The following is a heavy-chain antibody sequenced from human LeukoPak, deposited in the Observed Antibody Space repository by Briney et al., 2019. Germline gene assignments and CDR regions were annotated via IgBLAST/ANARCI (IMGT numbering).Heavy chain of an antibody. CDR1: GGSISSSSYY. D-gene: IGHD3-10*01. CDR3: ARLYYYDSGSYDYGMDV. V-gene: IGHV4-39*01. CDR2: IYYSGST. J-gene: IGHJ6*02. Sequence: PSETLSLTCTVSGGSISSSSYYWGWIRQPPGQGLEWIGNIYYSGSTYYNPSLKSRVTISVDTSKNQFSLRLSSVTAADTAVYYCARLYYYDSGSYDYGMDVWGQGTTVTVSS.